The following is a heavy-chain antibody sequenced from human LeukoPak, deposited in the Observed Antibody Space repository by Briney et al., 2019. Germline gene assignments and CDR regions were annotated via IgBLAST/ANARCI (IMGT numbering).Heavy chain of an antibody. CDR3: ARGLTYYDFWSGYYDYYCYMDV. J-gene: IGHJ6*03. CDR2: FDPEDGET. V-gene: IGHV1-24*01. Sequence: ASVKVSCKVSGYTLTELSMHWERQAPGKGLEWMGGFDPEDGETIYAQKFQGRVTMTEDTSTDTAYMELSSLRSEDTAVYYCARGLTYYDFWSGYYDYYCYMDVWGKGTTVTVSS. D-gene: IGHD3-3*01. CDR1: GYTLTELS.